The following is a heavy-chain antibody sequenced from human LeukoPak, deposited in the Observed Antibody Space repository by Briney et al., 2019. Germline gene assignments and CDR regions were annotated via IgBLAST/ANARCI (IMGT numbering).Heavy chain of an antibody. J-gene: IGHJ4*02. V-gene: IGHV3-23*01. CDR3: AKERSTVGTPLFDN. CDR1: GFSFGSYA. D-gene: IGHD2-15*01. CDR2: ISGNGGGT. Sequence: GGSLRLSCAAAGFSFGSYAMSWVRQAPGRGLEWVSSISGNGGGTYYGDSVKGRFTISRDNSKNMLYLQMNGLRAEDTALYYCAKERSTVGTPLFDNWGQGILVTVSS.